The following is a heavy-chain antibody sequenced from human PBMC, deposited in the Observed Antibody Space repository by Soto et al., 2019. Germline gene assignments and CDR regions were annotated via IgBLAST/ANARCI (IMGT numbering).Heavy chain of an antibody. D-gene: IGHD4-17*01. CDR2: ISGSGGST. CDR3: AKGGDWDTVTTPEVYYYYYYMDV. V-gene: IGHV3-23*01. CDR1: GFTFSSYA. Sequence: GGSLRLSCAASGFTFSSYAMSWVRQAPGKGLEWVSAISGSGGSTYYADSVKGRFTISRDNSKNTLYLQMNSLRAEDTAVYYCAKGGDWDTVTTPEVYYYYYYMDVWGKGTTVTVSS. J-gene: IGHJ6*03.